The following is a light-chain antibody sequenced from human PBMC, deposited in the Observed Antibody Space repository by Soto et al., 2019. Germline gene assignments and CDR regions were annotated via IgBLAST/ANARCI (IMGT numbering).Light chain of an antibody. CDR2: DAS. CDR3: QQYDNSPLT. V-gene: IGKV3D-15*02. Sequence: EIVMTQSPATLSVSPGERATLSCRASQSVSSNLAWYQQKPGQAPRLLIYDASTRATGIPDRFSGSGSGTDFTLTISRLEPEDFAVYYCQQYDNSPLTFGGGTKVDIK. CDR1: QSVSSN. J-gene: IGKJ4*01.